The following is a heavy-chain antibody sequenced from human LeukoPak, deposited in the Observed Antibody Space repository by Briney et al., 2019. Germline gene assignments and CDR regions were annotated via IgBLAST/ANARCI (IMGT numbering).Heavy chain of an antibody. Sequence: ASVKVSCKASGYTFTGYYMHWVRQAPGQGLEWMGWINPNSGGTNYAQKFKGRVTMTRETSISTAYMELSRLRSDDTAVYYCARLEMATSEGYWGQGTLVTVSS. V-gene: IGHV1-2*02. CDR3: ARLEMATSEGY. D-gene: IGHD5-24*01. J-gene: IGHJ4*02. CDR2: INPNSGGT. CDR1: GYTFTGYY.